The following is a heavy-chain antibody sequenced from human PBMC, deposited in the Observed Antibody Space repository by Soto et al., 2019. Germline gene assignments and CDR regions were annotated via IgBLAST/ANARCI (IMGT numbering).Heavy chain of an antibody. V-gene: IGHV2-5*01. CDR3: AHRTTTVTWWFDP. Sequence: QITLKESGATLVKPTQTLTLTCTFSGFSLTTSGAGVGWIRQPPGKALEWLALIYWYDDKSYTPSLKSRLAITKDTSKNQVVLTMTNMDTADTATYFGAHRTTTVTWWFDPWGQGTLVTVSS. D-gene: IGHD4-17*01. CDR2: IYWYDDK. CDR1: GFSLTTSGAG. J-gene: IGHJ5*02.